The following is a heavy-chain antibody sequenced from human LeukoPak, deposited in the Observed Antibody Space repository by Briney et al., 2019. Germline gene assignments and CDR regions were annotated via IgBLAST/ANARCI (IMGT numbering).Heavy chain of an antibody. CDR1: GGSLSGYY. CDR2: TSRSGST. D-gene: IGHD6-19*01. Sequence: KASETLSLTCAVYGGSLSGYYWSWIRQPPGKGLEWIGETSRSGSTNYNSSLKSRVTISVDTSKNQFSLKLSSVTAADTAVYYCARAEVAVAGNYYYMDVWGKGTTVTVSS. V-gene: IGHV4-34*01. J-gene: IGHJ6*03. CDR3: ARAEVAVAGNYYYMDV.